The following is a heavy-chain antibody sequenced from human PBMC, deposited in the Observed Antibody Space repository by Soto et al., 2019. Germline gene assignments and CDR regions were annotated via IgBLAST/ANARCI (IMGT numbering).Heavy chain of an antibody. J-gene: IGHJ4*02. D-gene: IGHD3-22*01. CDR1: GFTFSTYG. CDR3: AKTITTYSGDSRGRGAVVDY. V-gene: IGHV3-30*18. CDR2: ISSVGKSE. Sequence: QVQLVESGGGVVQPGRSLRLSCAASGFTFSTYGMHWVRQPPGKGLEWVAVISSVGKSEHYADPVKGRFSISRDNSKNTLSLQMNSLRVEDTAVYYCAKTITTYSGDSRGRGAVVDYWGQGTLVTVSS.